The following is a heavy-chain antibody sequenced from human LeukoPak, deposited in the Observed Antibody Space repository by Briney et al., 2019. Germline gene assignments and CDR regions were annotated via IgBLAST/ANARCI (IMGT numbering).Heavy chain of an antibody. CDR1: GFTFSSYA. J-gene: IGHJ4*02. CDR2: ISGNGGTT. Sequence: GGSLRLSCAASGFTFSSYAMNWVRQAPGKGLEWVSTISGNGGTTYYADSVKGRFTISRDNSKNMIYLQVNSLRPEDTAIYYCARDKTGGWYATFDYWGQGTLVTVSS. V-gene: IGHV3-23*01. CDR3: ARDKTGGWYATFDY. D-gene: IGHD6-19*01.